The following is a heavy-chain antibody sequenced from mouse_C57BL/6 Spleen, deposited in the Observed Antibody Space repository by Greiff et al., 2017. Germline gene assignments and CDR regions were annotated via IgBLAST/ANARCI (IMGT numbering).Heavy chain of an antibody. CDR3: ARGYDGHYGGFDY. J-gene: IGHJ2*01. CDR1: GYTFTSYW. CDR2: IDPSDSYT. Sequence: VKLQQPGAELVKPGASVKLSCKASGYTFTSYWMQWVKQRPGQGLEWIGEIDPSDSYTNYNQKFKGKATLTVDTSSSTAYMQLSSLTSEDSAVYYCARGYDGHYGGFDYWGQGTTLTVSS. V-gene: IGHV1-50*01. D-gene: IGHD2-3*01.